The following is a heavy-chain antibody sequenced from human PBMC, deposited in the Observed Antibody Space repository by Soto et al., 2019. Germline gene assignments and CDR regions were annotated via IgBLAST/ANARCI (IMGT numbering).Heavy chain of an antibody. D-gene: IGHD6-6*01. V-gene: IGHV1-2*02. J-gene: IGHJ5*02. Sequence: SVKVSCKTSGFSFTGYYLHWLRQAPGQGLEWMGWINAHSGGTEYAQKFQGRVTLTRDTSIATAYLTLTSLTSDDTALYYCAKDFTRQLAYWLDPWG. CDR2: INAHSGGT. CDR3: AKDFTRQLAYWLDP. CDR1: GFSFTGYY.